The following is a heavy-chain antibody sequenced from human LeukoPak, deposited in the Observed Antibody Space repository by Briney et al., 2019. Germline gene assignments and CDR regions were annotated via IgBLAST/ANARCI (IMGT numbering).Heavy chain of an antibody. CDR1: AFAFSTYA. CDR2: IGRSGGGT. Sequence: GGSLRLSCVASAFAFSTYAMSWVRQAPGKGLEWVSVIGRSGGGTYYADSVKGRFTISRDNSKNTLYLQMNSLRAEDTAVYYCARAPGELLAKSIDYWGQGTLVTVSS. D-gene: IGHD3-10*01. CDR3: ARAPGELLAKSIDY. J-gene: IGHJ4*02. V-gene: IGHV3-23*01.